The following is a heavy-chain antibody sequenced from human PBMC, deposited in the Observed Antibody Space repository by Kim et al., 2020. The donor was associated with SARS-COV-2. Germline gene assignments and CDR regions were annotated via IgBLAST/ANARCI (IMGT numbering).Heavy chain of an antibody. V-gene: IGHV3-11*06. J-gene: IGHJ5*02. CDR1: GFTFSDYY. D-gene: IGHD2-2*01. CDR3: ARALKSAARFDP. CDR2: ISSSSSYT. Sequence: GGSLRLSCAASGFTFSDYYMSWIRQAPGKGLEWVSYISSSSSYTNYADSVKGRFTISRDNAKNSLYLQMNSLRAEDTAVYYCARALKSAARFDPWGQGTLVTVSS.